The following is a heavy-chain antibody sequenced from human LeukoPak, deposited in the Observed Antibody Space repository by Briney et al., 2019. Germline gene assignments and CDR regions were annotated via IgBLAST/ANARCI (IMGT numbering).Heavy chain of an antibody. CDR1: GFTFSSYA. Sequence: GGSLRLSCSASGFTFSSYAMYWVRQAPGKGLEYVSAITGNGGGTYYADSVKGRFTISRDNSKNTLYLQMSSVRAEDTAVYYCVKDRYGMDVWGQGTTVTVSS. J-gene: IGHJ6*02. V-gene: IGHV3-64D*09. CDR3: VKDRYGMDV. CDR2: ITGNGGGT.